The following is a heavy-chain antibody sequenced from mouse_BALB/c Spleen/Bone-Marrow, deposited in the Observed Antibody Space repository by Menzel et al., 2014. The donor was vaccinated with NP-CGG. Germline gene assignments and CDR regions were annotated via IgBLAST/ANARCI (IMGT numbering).Heavy chain of an antibody. J-gene: IGHJ4*01. CDR2: ISNGGGST. V-gene: IGHV5-12-2*01. CDR3: ARQGVYYGKTYYAMDY. D-gene: IGHD2-1*01. Sequence: EVKLMESGGGLVQPGGPLKISCAASGFTFSSYIMSWVRQTPEKRLEWVAYISNGGGSTYYPDTVKGRFTISRDNAKNPLYLQMISLKSEDTAMYYCARQGVYYGKTYYAMDYWGQGTSVTVSS. CDR1: GFTFSSYI.